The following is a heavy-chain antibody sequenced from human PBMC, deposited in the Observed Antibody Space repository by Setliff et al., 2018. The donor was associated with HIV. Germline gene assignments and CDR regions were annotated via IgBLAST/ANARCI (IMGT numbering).Heavy chain of an antibody. Sequence: GGSLRLSCTASGFTFGDYGMSWVRQAPGKGLEWVAVTSYDGSNKYYADSVKGRFTISRDNSKNMLYVHMNSLRAEDTAIYYCAREVDPLVILGGLDVWGQGTLVTVSS. J-gene: IGHJ4*02. CDR1: GFTFGDYG. D-gene: IGHD3-16*01. CDR3: AREVDPLVILGGLDV. CDR2: TSYDGSNK. V-gene: IGHV3-30*04.